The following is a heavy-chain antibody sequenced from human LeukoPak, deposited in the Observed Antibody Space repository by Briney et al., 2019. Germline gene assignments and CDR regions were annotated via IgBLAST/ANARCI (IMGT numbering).Heavy chain of an antibody. D-gene: IGHD5-24*01. CDR3: ASGEMASLDY. J-gene: IGHJ4*02. Sequence: GGSLRLSCAASGFTFSSYAMHWVRQAPGKGLEWVAVISYDGSNKYYADSVKGRFTISRDNSKNTLYLQMNGLRAEDTAVYFCASGEMASLDYWGQGTLVTVSS. CDR1: GFTFSSYA. V-gene: IGHV3-30-3*01. CDR2: ISYDGSNK.